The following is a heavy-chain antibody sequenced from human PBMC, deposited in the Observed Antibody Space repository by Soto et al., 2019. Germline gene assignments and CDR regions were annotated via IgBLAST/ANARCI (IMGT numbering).Heavy chain of an antibody. CDR3: ARYFGRAENSFDS. V-gene: IGHV4-30-4*01. D-gene: IGHD3-3*01. CDR1: GASISSGDYY. Sequence: SETLSLTCTVSGASISSGDYYWSWIRQPPGKGLEWLGYIYNIGSAYYHPSLESRVAISPDTSTNQFSLTLTSVTATDTAVYFCARYFGRAENSFDSWGQGILVTVSS. J-gene: IGHJ5*01. CDR2: IYNIGSA.